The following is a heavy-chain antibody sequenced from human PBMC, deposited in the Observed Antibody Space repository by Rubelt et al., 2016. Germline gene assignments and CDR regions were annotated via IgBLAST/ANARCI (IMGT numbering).Heavy chain of an antibody. CDR1: GGSISSSSYY. V-gene: IGHV4-39*07. CDR3: ARDRGIAGPPGY. CDR2: IYYSGST. Sequence: QLQLQESGPGLVKPSETLSLTCTVSGGSISSSSYYWGWIRQPPGKGLEWIGSIYYSGSTYYNPSPKSRVTISVDTSKNQFSLKRSAVTAADTAVDYCARDRGIAGPPGYWGQGTLVTVSS. D-gene: IGHD6-13*01. J-gene: IGHJ4*02.